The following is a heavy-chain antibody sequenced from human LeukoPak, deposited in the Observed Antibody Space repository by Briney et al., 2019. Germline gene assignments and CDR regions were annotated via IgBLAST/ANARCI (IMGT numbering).Heavy chain of an antibody. D-gene: IGHD1-26*01. J-gene: IGHJ4*02. CDR1: GYTFTDYY. CDR3: AAYSGSYGGSFDY. CDR2: IDPNSGGT. V-gene: IGHV1-2*02. Sequence: ASVKVSCKASGYTFTDYYMNWVRQAPGQGLEWIGGIDPNSGGTNSAQEFQGRATMTRDTSISTAYMELNRLTSDDTAVYYCAAYSGSYGGSFDYWGQGTLVTVSS.